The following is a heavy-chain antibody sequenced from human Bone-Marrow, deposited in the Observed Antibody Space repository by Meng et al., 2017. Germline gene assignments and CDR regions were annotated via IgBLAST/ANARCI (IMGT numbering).Heavy chain of an antibody. V-gene: IGHV4-34*01. Sequence: QGPLQQWGEGLLKPSEHLSLTCVVSGGSFSDYYWSWIRPPPGKGLEWIGEINHSGSTNYSPSLESRATISVDTSQNNLSLKLSSVTAADSAVYYCARGPTTMAHDFDYWGQGTLVTVSS. J-gene: IGHJ4*02. CDR1: GGSFSDYY. D-gene: IGHD4-11*01. CDR2: INHSGST. CDR3: ARGPTTMAHDFDY.